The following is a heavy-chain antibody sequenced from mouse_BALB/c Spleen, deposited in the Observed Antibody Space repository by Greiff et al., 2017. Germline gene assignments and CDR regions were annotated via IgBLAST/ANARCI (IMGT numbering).Heavy chain of an antibody. D-gene: IGHD2-4*01. CDR3: ARGQGLRYYYAMDY. J-gene: IGHJ4*01. V-gene: IGHV5-6-5*01. Sequence: EVKVEESGGGLVKPGGSLKLSCAASGFTFSSYAMSWVRQTPEKRLEWVASISSGGSTYYPDSVKGRFTISRDNARNILYLQMSSLRSEDTAMYYCARGQGLRYYYAMDYWGQGTSVTVSS. CDR2: ISSGGST. CDR1: GFTFSSYA.